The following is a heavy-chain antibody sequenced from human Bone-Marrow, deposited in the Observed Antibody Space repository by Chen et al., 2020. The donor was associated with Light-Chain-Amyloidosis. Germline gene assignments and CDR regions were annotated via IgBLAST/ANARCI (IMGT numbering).Heavy chain of an antibody. D-gene: IGHD2-2*01. J-gene: IGHJ3*02. Sequence: QVQLVQSGAEVKKPGSSVKVPCKASGGTFSSYAISWVRQAPGQGLEWMGGIIPIFGTANYAQKFQGRVTNTADESTSTAYMELSSLRSEDTAVYYCARDRPYCSSTSCPRSAFDIWGQGTMVTVSS. CDR2: IIPIFGTA. CDR1: GGTFSSYA. CDR3: ARDRPYCSSTSCPRSAFDI. V-gene: IGHV1-69*12.